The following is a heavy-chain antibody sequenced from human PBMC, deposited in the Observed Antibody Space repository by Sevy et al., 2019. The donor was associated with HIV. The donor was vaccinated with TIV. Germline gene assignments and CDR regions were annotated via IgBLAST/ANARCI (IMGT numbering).Heavy chain of an antibody. Sequence: GGSLRLSCAASGFTFWTFAMSWVRQAPGKGLQWVSSISDTGTSTYYADSVEGRFTISRDNSKKTLYLQMNSLRAEDTALYYCAKYAGDFPHFDYWGQGTLVTVSS. D-gene: IGHD7-27*01. CDR2: ISDTGTST. CDR3: AKYAGDFPHFDY. V-gene: IGHV3-23*01. CDR1: GFTFWTFA. J-gene: IGHJ4*02.